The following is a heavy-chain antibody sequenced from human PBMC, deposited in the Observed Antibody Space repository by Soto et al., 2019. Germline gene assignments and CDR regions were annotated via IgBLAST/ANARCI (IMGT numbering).Heavy chain of an antibody. V-gene: IGHV5-51*01. CDR1: GYSFTSYW. D-gene: IGHD3-22*01. Sequence: GESLKISCKGSGYSFTSYWIGWVRQMPGKGLEWMGIIYPGDSDTRYSPSFQGQVTISADKSISTAYLQWSSLKASDTAMYYCARMFYCYASCSYHPDAFDIWGQGAMVT. CDR2: IYPGDSDT. J-gene: IGHJ3*02. CDR3: ARMFYCYASCSYHPDAFDI.